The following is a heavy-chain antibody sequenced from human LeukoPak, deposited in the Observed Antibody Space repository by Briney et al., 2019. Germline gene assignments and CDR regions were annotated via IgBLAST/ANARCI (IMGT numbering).Heavy chain of an antibody. CDR2: ISGSGDST. CDR1: GFTFSNYA. V-gene: IGHV3-23*01. CDR3: ARGGSYLSAFDI. D-gene: IGHD1-26*01. Sequence: GGSLRLSCAASGFTFSNYAMRWVRQAPGKGLEWVSGISGSGDSTYYADSVKGRFTISRDNSKNTLYLQMNSLRAEDTAVYYCARGGSYLSAFDIWGQGTMVTVSS. J-gene: IGHJ3*02.